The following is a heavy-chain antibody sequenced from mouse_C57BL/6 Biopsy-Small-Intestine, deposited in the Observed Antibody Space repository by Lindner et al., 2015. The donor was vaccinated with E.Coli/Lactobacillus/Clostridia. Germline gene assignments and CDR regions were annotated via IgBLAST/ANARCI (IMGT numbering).Heavy chain of an antibody. V-gene: IGHV1-14*01. J-gene: IGHJ3*01. CDR3: ALYYRNYVLAY. CDR2: INPYNDGT. D-gene: IGHD2-5*01. Sequence: VQLQESGPELIKPGTSVKMSCKASGYTFTSYVMHWVKQKPGQGLEWIGYINPYNDGTNYNEKFKDKATLTSDKSSSTAYVELSSLTSEDSAVYYCALYYRNYVLAYWGQGTLVTVSA. CDR1: GYTFTSYV.